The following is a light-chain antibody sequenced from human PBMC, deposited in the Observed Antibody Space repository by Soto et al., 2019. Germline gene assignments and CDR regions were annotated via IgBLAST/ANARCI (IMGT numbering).Light chain of an antibody. J-gene: IGKJ5*01. CDR2: GAS. CDR1: QSVSSN. CDR3: QQYKNWPIT. V-gene: IGKV3D-15*01. Sequence: EIVMTQSPATLSVSPGERATLSCRASQSVSSNLAWYQQKPGQAPRLLIYGASTMATGIPARFRGSGSGTEFTLTISSLQSEDFEVYYCQQYKNWPITFGQGKRLHIK.